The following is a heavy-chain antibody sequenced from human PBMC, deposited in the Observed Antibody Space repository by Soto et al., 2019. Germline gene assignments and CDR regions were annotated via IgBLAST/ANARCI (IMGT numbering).Heavy chain of an antibody. CDR2: IYYSGST. V-gene: IGHV4-30-4*01. CDR3: ARGGGSYYYYGMDV. J-gene: IGHJ6*02. D-gene: IGHD3-16*01. CDR1: GGSISSGDYY. Sequence: SETLSLTCTVSGGSISSGDYYWSWIRQPPGKGLEWVGYIYYSGSTYYNPSLKSRVTISVDTSKNQFSLKLSSVTAADTAVYYCARGGGSYYYYGMDVWGQGTTVTVSS.